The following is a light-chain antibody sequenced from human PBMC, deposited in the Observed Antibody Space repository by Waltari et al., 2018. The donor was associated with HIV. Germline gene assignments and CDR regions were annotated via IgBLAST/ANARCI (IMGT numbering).Light chain of an antibody. Sequence: QSVLPQPPSASGTPGQRVTIPCSGSSSHIGRHYVYWYGKLPGTAPKLILYRLHQRPSGVPARFSGAKSGTSASLAISGLRSENEADYYCAAWDASLSVWVFGGGTKLTVL. CDR2: RLH. J-gene: IGLJ3*02. CDR3: AAWDASLSVWV. CDR1: SSHIGRHY. V-gene: IGLV1-47*01.